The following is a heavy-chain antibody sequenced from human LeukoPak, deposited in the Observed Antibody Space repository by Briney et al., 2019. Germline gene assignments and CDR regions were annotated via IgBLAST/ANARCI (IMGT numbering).Heavy chain of an antibody. J-gene: IGHJ6*03. CDR1: GGSISSYY. D-gene: IGHD4-17*01. CDR2: IYYSGST. V-gene: IGHV4-59*01. CDR3: AGSTVTYYYYYMDV. Sequence: SETLSLTCTVSGGSISSYYWSWIRQPPGKGLEWIGYIYYSGSTNYNPSLKSRVTISVDTSKNQFSLKLSSVTAADTAVYYCAGSTVTYYYYYMDVWGKGTTVTVSS.